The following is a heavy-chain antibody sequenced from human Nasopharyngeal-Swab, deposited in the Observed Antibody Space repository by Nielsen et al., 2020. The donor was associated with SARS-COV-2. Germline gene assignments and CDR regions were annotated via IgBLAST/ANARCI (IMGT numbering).Heavy chain of an antibody. J-gene: IGHJ4*02. V-gene: IGHV3-23*01. Sequence: GESLKISCAASGFTFSSYAMSWVRQAPGKGLEWVSAISGSGGSTYYADSVKGRFTISRDNSKNTLYLQMNSLRAEDTAVYLCARGGWFPDYWGQGTLVTVSS. D-gene: IGHD6-19*01. CDR2: ISGSGGST. CDR1: GFTFSSYA. CDR3: ARGGWFPDY.